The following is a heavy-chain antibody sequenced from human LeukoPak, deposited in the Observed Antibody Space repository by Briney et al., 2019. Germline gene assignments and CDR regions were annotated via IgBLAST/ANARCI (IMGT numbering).Heavy chain of an antibody. D-gene: IGHD6-13*01. CDR3: ARINSSSWYVAFEI. J-gene: IGHJ3*02. Sequence: SGPTLVNPTHTLTLTCSVSGFPLSPTGMCVGWIRQPPGKALEWLALIDRDDDKYYSTSLKTRLTISKDTSKNQVVLTMTNMDPVDTATYYCARINSSSWYVAFEIWGQGTMVTVSS. CDR1: GFPLSPTGMC. V-gene: IGHV2-70*01. CDR2: IDRDDDK.